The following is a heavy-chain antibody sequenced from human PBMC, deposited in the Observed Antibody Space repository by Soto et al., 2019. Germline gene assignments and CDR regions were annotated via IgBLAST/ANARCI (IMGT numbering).Heavy chain of an antibody. CDR1: GFTVSSNY. V-gene: IGHV3-53*01. D-gene: IGHD6-19*01. Sequence: GGSLRLSCAASGFTVSSNYMTWVRQAPGKGLEWVSALYSGGSTYYADSVKGRFTISRDNSRNTLYLQMNSLRAEDTAIYYCARARSTVAGLFDERGQGTLVTVSS. J-gene: IGHJ4*02. CDR2: LYSGGST. CDR3: ARARSTVAGLFDE.